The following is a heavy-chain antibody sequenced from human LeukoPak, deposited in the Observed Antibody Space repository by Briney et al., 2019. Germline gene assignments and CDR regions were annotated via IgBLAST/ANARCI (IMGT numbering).Heavy chain of an antibody. CDR2: ISGSGGST. CDR3: AREVDLVATSELDY. V-gene: IGHV3-23*01. CDR1: GFTFSSYA. Sequence: GRSLRLSCAASGFTFSSYAMSWVRQAPGKGMEWVSAISGSGGSTYYADSVKGRFTISRDNSKNTLYLQMNSLRAEDTAVYYCAREVDLVATSELDYWGQGTLVTVSS. D-gene: IGHD5-12*01. J-gene: IGHJ4*02.